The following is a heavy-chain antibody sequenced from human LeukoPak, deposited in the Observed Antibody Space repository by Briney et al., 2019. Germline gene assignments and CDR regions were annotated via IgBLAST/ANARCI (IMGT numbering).Heavy chain of an antibody. Sequence: GGFLRLSCAASGFTFSSYAMGWVRQATGKGLEWVSTISGSDGRTDYADSVKGRFTISRDNSRNTVYLQMNSLSAEDTAVYSCARVGCSNVACLPDRRDFDHWGQGTLVTVSS. CDR2: ISGSDGRT. CDR1: GFTFSSYA. V-gene: IGHV3-23*01. J-gene: IGHJ4*02. D-gene: IGHD2-8*01. CDR3: ARVGCSNVACLPDRRDFDH.